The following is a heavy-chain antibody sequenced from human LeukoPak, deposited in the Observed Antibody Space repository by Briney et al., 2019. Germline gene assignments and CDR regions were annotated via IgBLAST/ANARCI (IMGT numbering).Heavy chain of an antibody. Sequence: PGGSLRLSCAASGFTFNNYAMNWARQTPGGRLEWVSFIGISSGPLLYADSVKGRFTISRDNAKASVYLQMNRLRAEDTAVYYCARAKGYTSSYSFDYWGQGTLVTVSS. D-gene: IGHD3-10*01. CDR1: GFTFNNYA. CDR2: IGISSGPL. V-gene: IGHV3-48*04. J-gene: IGHJ4*02. CDR3: ARAKGYTSSYSFDY.